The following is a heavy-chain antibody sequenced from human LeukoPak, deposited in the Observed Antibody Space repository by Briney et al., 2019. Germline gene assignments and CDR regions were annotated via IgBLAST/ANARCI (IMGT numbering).Heavy chain of an antibody. J-gene: IGHJ3*02. CDR1: GFAVSSKY. CDR3: ARNLGTLATGGVALDI. Sequence: PGGCLRLSCVASGFAVSSKYMSWIRQAPGKGLEWVSVIYTGGSTHYPDSVMGRFTISRDDSKNTVSLQMNSLRAEDTAVYYCARNLGTLATGGVALDIWGQGTMVTVAS. V-gene: IGHV3-66*01. D-gene: IGHD1-14*01. CDR2: IYTGGST.